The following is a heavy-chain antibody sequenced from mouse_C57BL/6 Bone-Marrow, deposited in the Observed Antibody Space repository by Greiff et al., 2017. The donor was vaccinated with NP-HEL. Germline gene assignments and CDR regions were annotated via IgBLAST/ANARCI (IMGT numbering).Heavy chain of an antibody. J-gene: IGHJ3*01. V-gene: IGHV5-4*01. Sequence: EVQRVESGGGLVKPGGSLKLSCAASGFTFSSYAMSWVRQTPEKRLEWVATISDGGSYTYYPDNVKGRFTISRDNAKNNLYLQMSHLKSEDTAMYYCARDRGLGFACWGQGTLVTVSA. D-gene: IGHD3-1*01. CDR2: ISDGGSYT. CDR1: GFTFSSYA. CDR3: ARDRGLGFAC.